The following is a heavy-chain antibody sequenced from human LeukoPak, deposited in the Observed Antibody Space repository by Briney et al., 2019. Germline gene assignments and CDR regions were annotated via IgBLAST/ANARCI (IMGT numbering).Heavy chain of an antibody. CDR2: IIPIFGTA. CDR1: GGTFSSYA. CDR3: ARGISQELYYYYYMDV. J-gene: IGHJ6*03. D-gene: IGHD1-7*01. V-gene: IGHV1-69*06. Sequence: ASVKVSCKASGGTFSSYAISWVRQAPGQGLEWMGRIIPIFGTANYAQKFQGRVTITADKSTSTAYMELSSLRSEDTAVYYCARGISQELYYYYYMDVWGKGTTVTVSS.